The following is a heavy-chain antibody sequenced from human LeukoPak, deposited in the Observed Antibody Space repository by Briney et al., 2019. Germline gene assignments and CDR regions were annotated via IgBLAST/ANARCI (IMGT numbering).Heavy chain of an antibody. CDR2: IYYSGTT. CDR3: ARENYVGTFDI. D-gene: IGHD3-10*02. CDR1: GGSISSYY. V-gene: IGHV4-59*01. J-gene: IGHJ3*02. Sequence: SETLSLTCTVSGGSISSYYWSWIRQPPGKGLEWIGYIYYSGTTNYNPSLKSRVTISVDTSKNQFSLKLSSVTAADTAVYYCARENYVGTFDIWGQGTMVNVSS.